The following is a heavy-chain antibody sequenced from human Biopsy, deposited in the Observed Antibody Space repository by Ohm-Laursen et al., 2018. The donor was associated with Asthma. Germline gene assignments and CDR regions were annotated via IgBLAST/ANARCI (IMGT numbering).Heavy chain of an antibody. J-gene: IGHJ6*02. D-gene: IGHD6-13*01. CDR2: IYYSGTT. V-gene: IGHV4-39*01. CDR3: VRGSSSWHHGPFHYYYGLDV. CDR1: SGSGGYMRSGNYY. Sequence: SETLSLTCSLSSGSGGYMRSGNYYWGWIRQPPGKGLEWIGSIYYSGTTYYNPSLESRFTVSADTSKNQFSLNLTSVTAADTAVYYCVRGSSSWHHGPFHYYYGLDVWGQGTTATVSS.